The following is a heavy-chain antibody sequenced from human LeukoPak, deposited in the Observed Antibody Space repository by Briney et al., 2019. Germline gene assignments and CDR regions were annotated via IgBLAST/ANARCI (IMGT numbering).Heavy chain of an antibody. CDR3: ARVPTTVTYTDY. D-gene: IGHD4-17*01. Sequence: GGSLRLSCAASGFTFSDYYMSWIRQAPGKGLEWVSYISTTGSTKYYADSVKGRFTISRDNAKNSLYLQTNSLRAEDTAVYYCARVPTTVTYTDYWGQGPWSSSPQ. J-gene: IGHJ4*02. V-gene: IGHV3-11*01. CDR1: GFTFSDYY. CDR2: ISTTGSTK.